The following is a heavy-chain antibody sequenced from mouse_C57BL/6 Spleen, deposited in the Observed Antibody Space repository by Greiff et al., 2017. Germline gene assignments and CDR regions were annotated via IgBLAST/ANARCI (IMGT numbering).Heavy chain of an antibody. CDR3: ARTNYPLYYFGY. J-gene: IGHJ2*01. V-gene: IGHV1-82*01. CDR2: IYPGDGDT. D-gene: IGHD2-1*01. Sequence: QVQLQQSGPELVKPGASVKISCKASGYAFSSSWMNWVKQRPGKGLEWIGRIYPGDGDTNYNGKFKGKATLTADKSSSTAYMQLSSLTSEDSAVYFCARTNYPLYYFGYWGQGATRTVSS. CDR1: GYAFSSSW.